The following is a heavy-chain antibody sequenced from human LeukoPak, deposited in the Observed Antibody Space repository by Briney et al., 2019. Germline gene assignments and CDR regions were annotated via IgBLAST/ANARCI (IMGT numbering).Heavy chain of an antibody. CDR2: ITWNSGNI. V-gene: IGHV3-9*01. CDR3: AKGGHYSFFDY. J-gene: IGHJ4*02. D-gene: IGHD5-18*01. Sequence: GGSLRLSCAASGFTFDDYAMHWVRQAPGKGLEWVSGITWNSGNIGYADSVKGRFTISRDNSKENSFLQMSRLRVEDTAVYYCAKGGHYSFFDYWGQGTLLTVST. CDR1: GFTFDDYA.